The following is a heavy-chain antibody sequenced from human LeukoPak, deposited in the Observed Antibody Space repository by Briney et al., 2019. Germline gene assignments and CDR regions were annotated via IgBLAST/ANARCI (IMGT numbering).Heavy chain of an antibody. V-gene: IGHV5-51*01. J-gene: IGHJ6*02. D-gene: IGHD3-10*01. Sequence: GASLKISCKGSGYSFTSYWIGWVRQLPGKGLEWMGIIYPGDSDTRYSPSFQGQVTISADKSISTAYLQWSSLKASDTAMYYCARHDLWFGEFYGMDVWGQGTTVTVSS. CDR1: GYSFTSYW. CDR2: IYPGDSDT. CDR3: ARHDLWFGEFYGMDV.